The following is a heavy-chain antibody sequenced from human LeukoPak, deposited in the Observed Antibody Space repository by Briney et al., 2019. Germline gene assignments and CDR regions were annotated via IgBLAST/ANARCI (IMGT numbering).Heavy chain of an antibody. D-gene: IGHD3-22*01. J-gene: IGHJ3*02. CDR2: INPNSGGT. V-gene: IGHV1-2*02. CDR1: GYTFTGHY. CDR3: ARDYYDSSGYYSLLNAFDI. Sequence: ASVKVSCKASGYTFTGHYMHWVRQAPGQGLEWMGWINPNSGGTSYAQKFQGRVTMTTDTSTSTAYMELRSLRSDDTAVYYCARDYYDSSGYYSLLNAFDIWGQGTMVTVSS.